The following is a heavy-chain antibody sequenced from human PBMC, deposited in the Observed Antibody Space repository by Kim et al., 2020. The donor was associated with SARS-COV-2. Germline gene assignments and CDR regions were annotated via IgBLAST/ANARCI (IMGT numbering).Heavy chain of an antibody. D-gene: IGHD3-10*01. Sequence: GGSLRLSCAASGFTFSSYAMSWVRQAPGKGLEWVSAISGSGGSTYYADSVKGRFTISRDNSKNTLYLQMNSLRAEDTAVYYCAKDLGNPYGSGVTGWFDPWGQGTLVTVSS. CDR3: AKDLGNPYGSGVTGWFDP. CDR1: GFTFSSYA. J-gene: IGHJ5*02. V-gene: IGHV3-23*01. CDR2: ISGSGGST.